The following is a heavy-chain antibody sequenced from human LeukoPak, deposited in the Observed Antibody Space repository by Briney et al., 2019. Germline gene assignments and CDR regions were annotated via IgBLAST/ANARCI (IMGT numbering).Heavy chain of an antibody. D-gene: IGHD2-8*01. CDR2: ISSSSSYI. CDR1: GFTFSSYS. V-gene: IGHV3-21*01. J-gene: IGHJ6*03. Sequence: GGSLRLSCAASGFTFSSYSMNWVRQAPGKGLEWVSSISSSSSYIYYADSVKGRFSISRDSSKNILYLQMNSLRAEDTAVYYCAKDRCSNGVGCYYYYMDVWGKGTTVTISS. CDR3: AKDRCSNGVGCYYYYMDV.